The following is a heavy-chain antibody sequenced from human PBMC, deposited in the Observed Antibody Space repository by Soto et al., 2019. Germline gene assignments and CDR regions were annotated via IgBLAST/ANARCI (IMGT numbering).Heavy chain of an antibody. CDR1: GGSISSYY. J-gene: IGHJ6*02. D-gene: IGHD3-10*01. Sequence: SETLSLTCTVSGGSISSYYWSWIRQPPGKGLEWIGYIYYSGSTNYNPSLKSRVTISVDTSKNQLSLKLSSVTAADTAVYYCAREGGTGYYYGSGTPRNYYYYGMDVWGQGTTVTVSS. CDR3: AREGGTGYYYGSGTPRNYYYYGMDV. CDR2: IYYSGST. V-gene: IGHV4-59*12.